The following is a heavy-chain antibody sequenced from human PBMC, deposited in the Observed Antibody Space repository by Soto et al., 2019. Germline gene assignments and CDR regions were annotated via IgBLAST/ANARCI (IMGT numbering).Heavy chain of an antibody. V-gene: IGHV2-5*02. D-gene: IGHD5-12*01. CDR3: AHRERDGYNDAFDI. J-gene: IGHJ3*02. Sequence: QITLKESGPTLVKPTQTLTLTCTFSGFSLSTSGVSVGWIRQPPGKALEWLALIYWDDDKRYRPSLKSRLTITKDTSKNQVVLTMTNMDPVDTSTYYWAHRERDGYNDAFDIWGQGTMVTVSS. CDR1: GFSLSTSGVS. CDR2: IYWDDDK.